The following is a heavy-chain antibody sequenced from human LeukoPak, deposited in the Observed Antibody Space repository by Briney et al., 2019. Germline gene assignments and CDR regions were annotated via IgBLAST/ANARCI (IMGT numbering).Heavy chain of an antibody. Sequence: SETLSLTCTVSGGSISSYYWSWIRQPPGKGLEWIGYIYYSGSTNYNPSLKSRVTISVDTSKNQFSLKLSSVTAADTAVYYCARARRGQQWLGTWGQGTLVTVSS. CDR1: GGSISSYY. J-gene: IGHJ5*02. D-gene: IGHD6-19*01. CDR3: ARARRGQQWLGT. V-gene: IGHV4-59*01. CDR2: IYYSGST.